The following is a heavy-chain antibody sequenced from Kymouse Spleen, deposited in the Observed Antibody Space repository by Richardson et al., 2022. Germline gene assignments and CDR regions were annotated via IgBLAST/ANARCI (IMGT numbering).Heavy chain of an antibody. CDR2: IWYDGSNK. J-gene: IGHJ4*02. CDR3: ARMGDYCSSTSCYDYFDY. Sequence: QVQLVESGGGVVQPGRSLRLSCAASGFTFSSYGMHWVRQAPGKGLEWVAVIWYDGSNKYYADSVKGRFTISRDNSKNTLYLQMNSLRAEDTAVYYCARMGDYCSSTSCYDYFDYWGQGTLVTVSS. D-gene: IGHD2-2*02. CDR1: GFTFSSYG. V-gene: IGHV3-33*01.